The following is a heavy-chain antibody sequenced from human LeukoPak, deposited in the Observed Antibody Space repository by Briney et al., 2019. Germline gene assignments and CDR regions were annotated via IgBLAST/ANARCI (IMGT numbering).Heavy chain of an antibody. CDR2: IYHSGST. V-gene: IGHV4-38-2*02. Sequence: SEALSLTCTVSGYSISSGYYWGWIRQPPGKGLEWIGSIYHSGSTYYNPSLKSRVTISVDTSKNQFSLKLSSVTAADTAVYYCARGGGSYSPAYYFDYWGQGTLVTVSS. CDR1: GYSISSGYY. J-gene: IGHJ4*02. D-gene: IGHD1-26*01. CDR3: ARGGGSYSPAYYFDY.